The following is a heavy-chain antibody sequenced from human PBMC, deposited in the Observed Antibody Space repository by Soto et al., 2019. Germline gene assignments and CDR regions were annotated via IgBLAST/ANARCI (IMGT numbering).Heavy chain of an antibody. Sequence: PSETLSLTCAVSGYSISSGYYWGWIRQPPGKGLEWIGSIYHSGSTYYNPSLKSRVTISVDTSKNQFSLKLSSVTAADTAVYYCARAGTSGYYGMDVWGQGTTVTVSS. CDR3: ARAGTSGYYGMDV. CDR2: IYHSGST. J-gene: IGHJ6*02. D-gene: IGHD3-10*01. CDR1: GYSISSGYY. V-gene: IGHV4-38-2*01.